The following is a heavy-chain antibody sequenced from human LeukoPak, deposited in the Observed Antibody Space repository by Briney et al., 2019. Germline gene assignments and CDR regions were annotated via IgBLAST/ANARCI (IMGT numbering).Heavy chain of an antibody. CDR3: ARAAHTTYVLGRYYYYAMDV. V-gene: IGHV3-30*03. J-gene: IGHJ6*02. CDR1: GFTFSSYG. Sequence: GRSLRLSCAASGFTFSSYGMHWLRQAPGKGLEWVARISYAGSNNYYADSVKGRFTISSDNPKNTLYLQMDSLRAEDTAVYYCARAAHTTYVLGRYYYYAMDVWGQGTTVTVSS. D-gene: IGHD3-10*01. CDR2: ISYAGSNN.